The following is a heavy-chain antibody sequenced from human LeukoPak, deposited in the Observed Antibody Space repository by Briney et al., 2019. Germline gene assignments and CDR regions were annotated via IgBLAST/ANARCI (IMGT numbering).Heavy chain of an antibody. CDR1: GFTFSSYG. CDR2: ISYDGSNK. Sequence: GGSLRLSCAASGFTFSSYGMHWVRQAPGKGLEWVAVISYDGSNKYYADSVKGRFTISRDNSKNTLYLQMNSLRAEDTAVYYCAKVPITGTTRDAFDIWGQGTMVTVSS. V-gene: IGHV3-30*18. D-gene: IGHD1-7*01. J-gene: IGHJ3*02. CDR3: AKVPITGTTRDAFDI.